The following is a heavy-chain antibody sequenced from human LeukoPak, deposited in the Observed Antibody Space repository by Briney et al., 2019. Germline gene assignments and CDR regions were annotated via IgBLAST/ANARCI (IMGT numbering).Heavy chain of an antibody. V-gene: IGHV3-21*01. Sequence: PGGSLRLSCAASGFTFTSYSMNWVRQAPGKGLEWVSSISSSSNYIYYAVSVQGRFTISRDNAKNSLYLQMNNLRAEDTAVYYCAKDEAVGKANDYWGQGTLVTVSS. CDR1: GFTFTSYS. CDR2: ISSSSNYI. D-gene: IGHD7-27*01. CDR3: AKDEAVGKANDY. J-gene: IGHJ4*02.